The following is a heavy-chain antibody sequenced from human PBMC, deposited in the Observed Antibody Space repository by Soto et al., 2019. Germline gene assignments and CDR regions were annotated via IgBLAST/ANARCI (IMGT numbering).Heavy chain of an antibody. D-gene: IGHD1-1*01. CDR3: AQSGTNFRPLDY. Sequence: EVQLLESGGGLVQPGGSLRLSCAASGFTFSSYAMSWVRQAPGKGLEWVSLISWDGGSTYYADSVKGRFTISRDNSKNSLYLQMNSLRTEDTALYYCAQSGTNFRPLDYWGQGTLVTVSS. CDR1: GFTFSSYA. V-gene: IGHV3-43*02. CDR2: ISWDGGST. J-gene: IGHJ4*02.